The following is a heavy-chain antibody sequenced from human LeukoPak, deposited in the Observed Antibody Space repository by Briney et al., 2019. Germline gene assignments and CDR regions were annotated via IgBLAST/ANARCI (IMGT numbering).Heavy chain of an antibody. Sequence: PGRSLRLSCAASGFTFDDYAMHWVRQAPGNGLEWVSGISWNSGSIGYADSVKGRFTMSRDNAKNSLYLQMNSLRAEDTALYYCAKGRVGIAAAGTDYWGQGALVTVSS. V-gene: IGHV3-9*01. CDR1: GFTFDDYA. D-gene: IGHD6-13*01. J-gene: IGHJ4*02. CDR3: AKGRVGIAAAGTDY. CDR2: ISWNSGSI.